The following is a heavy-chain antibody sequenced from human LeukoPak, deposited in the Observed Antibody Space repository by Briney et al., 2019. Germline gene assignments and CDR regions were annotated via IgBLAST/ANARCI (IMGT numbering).Heavy chain of an antibody. V-gene: IGHV3-23*01. D-gene: IGHD1-26*01. CDR3: AKQFSADINWFDP. J-gene: IGHJ5*02. CDR2: ISGSGRTT. CDR1: GFSFSTYA. Sequence: PGGSLRLSCAASGFSFSTYAMTWVRQAPGKGLEWVSIISGSGRTTYYADTVQGRFTISRDNSKNTLYLQMNSLRAEDTAVYYCAKQFSADINWFDPWGQGTLVTVSS.